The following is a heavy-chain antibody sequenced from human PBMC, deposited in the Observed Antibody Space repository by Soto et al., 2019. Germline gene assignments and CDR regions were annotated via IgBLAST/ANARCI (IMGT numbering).Heavy chain of an antibody. D-gene: IGHD3-22*01. CDR3: ARDIRYYYDSSGYYLRCNWCDP. V-gene: IGHV4-4*07. CDR2: IYTSGST. Sequence: QVQLQESGPGLVKPSATQSLTCTVSGGSISSYYWSWIRQPAGKGLEWIGRIYTSGSTNYNPSLKCRITMSVDTSKYQFALKLSSVTAADTAVYYCARDIRYYYDSSGYYLRCNWCDPWGQGTLVTVST. CDR1: GGSISSYY. J-gene: IGHJ5*02.